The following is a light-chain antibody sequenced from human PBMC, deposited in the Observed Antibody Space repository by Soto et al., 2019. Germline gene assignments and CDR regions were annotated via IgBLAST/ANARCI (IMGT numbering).Light chain of an antibody. CDR1: SSNIGAGYD. Sequence: QSVLTQPPSVSGAPGQRVTISCTGSSSNIGAGYDVHWYQQLPGKAPELLIYGNNNRPSGVPDRFSGSKSGTSASLAITGLRADDEADYYCQSYASSLSANLVFGTGTQVTLL. V-gene: IGLV1-40*01. CDR2: GNN. CDR3: QSYASSLSANLV. J-gene: IGLJ1*01.